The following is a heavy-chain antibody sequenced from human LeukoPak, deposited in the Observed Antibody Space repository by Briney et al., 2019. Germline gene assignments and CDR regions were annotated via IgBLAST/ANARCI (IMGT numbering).Heavy chain of an antibody. CDR3: ARSYSGDFWSGYYTSYYYYYMDV. V-gene: IGHV2-70*11. J-gene: IGHJ6*03. CDR2: IDWDDDK. D-gene: IGHD3-3*01. CDR1: GFSLSTSGMC. Sequence: SGPALVKPTQTLTLTCTFSGFSLSTSGMCASWIRQPPGKALEWLARIDWDDDKYYSTSLKTRLTISKDTSKNQVVLTMTNMDPVDTATYYCARSYSGDFWSGYYTSYYYYYMDVWGKGTTVTVSS.